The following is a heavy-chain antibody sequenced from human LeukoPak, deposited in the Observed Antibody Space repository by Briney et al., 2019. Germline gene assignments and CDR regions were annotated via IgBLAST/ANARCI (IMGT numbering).Heavy chain of an antibody. V-gene: IGHV3-74*01. Sequence: GGSLRLSCAASGFTFSSYWMHWVRQAPGKGLVWVSHINTDGSGTSYADSVKGRFTIPRDNSKNTLYLQMNSLRAEDTAVYYCARGGEYFQHWGQGTLVTVSS. CDR3: ARGGEYFQH. CDR1: GFTFSSYW. J-gene: IGHJ1*01. CDR2: INTDGSGT.